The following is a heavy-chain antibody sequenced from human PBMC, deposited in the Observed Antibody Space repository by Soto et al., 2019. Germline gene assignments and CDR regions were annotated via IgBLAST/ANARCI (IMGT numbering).Heavy chain of an antibody. V-gene: IGHV4-61*01. CDR2: IYYSGST. J-gene: IGHJ3*02. CDR1: GVSVSSGSYY. Sequence: SETLSLTCTVSGVSVSSGSYYWTWSRKPPGKGLEWIGYIYYSGSTNYNPSLKSRVTISVDTSKNQFSLKLSSVTAADTAVYYCARDLGGDSRGYPRWVHDGFDIWGQGTMV. D-gene: IGHD3-22*01. CDR3: ARDLGGDSRGYPRWVHDGFDI.